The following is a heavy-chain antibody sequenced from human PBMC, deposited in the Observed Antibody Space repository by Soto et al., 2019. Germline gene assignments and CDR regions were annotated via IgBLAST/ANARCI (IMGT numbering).Heavy chain of an antibody. CDR3: TSHPAPGHSDCGGDCYRDY. J-gene: IGHJ4*02. D-gene: IGHD2-21*02. Sequence: GGSLRLSCAASGFTFSGSAMHWVRQASGKGLEWVGRIRSKANSYATAYAASVKGRFTISRDDSKNTAYLQMNSLKTEDTAVYYGTSHPAPGHSDCGGDCYRDYWGQGTLVTVSS. CDR2: IRSKANSYAT. V-gene: IGHV3-73*01. CDR1: GFTFSGSA.